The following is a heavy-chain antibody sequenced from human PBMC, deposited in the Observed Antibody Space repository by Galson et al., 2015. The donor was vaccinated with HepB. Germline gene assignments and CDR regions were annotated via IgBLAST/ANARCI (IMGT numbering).Heavy chain of an antibody. V-gene: IGHV4-59*01. CDR2: IHYSGST. CDR1: GDSISSYY. J-gene: IGHJ5*02. Sequence: LSLTCTVSGDSISSYYWSWIRQSPGKGLEWIGYIHYSGSTNYNPSLKSRVTISLDTSRNQFSLKLSSVTAADTAVYYCARESWANAIFGMKNWFDPWGRGTLVTVSS. CDR3: ARESWANAIFGMKNWFDP. D-gene: IGHD3-3*01.